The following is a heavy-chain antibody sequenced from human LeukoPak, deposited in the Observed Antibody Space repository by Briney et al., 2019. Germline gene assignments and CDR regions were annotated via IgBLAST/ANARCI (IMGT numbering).Heavy chain of an antibody. CDR2: MNPNSGNT. J-gene: IGHJ6*03. CDR1: GYTFTSYD. V-gene: IGHV1-8*01. CDR3: ARGSPYYDFWRANYYYYYYYMDV. D-gene: IGHD3-3*01. Sequence: ASVKVSCKASGYTFTSYDINWVRQATGQGLEWMGWMNPNSGNTGYAQKFQGRVTMTRNTSIGTAYMELSSLRSEDTAVYYCARGSPYYDFWRANYYYYYYYMDVWGKGTTVTVSS.